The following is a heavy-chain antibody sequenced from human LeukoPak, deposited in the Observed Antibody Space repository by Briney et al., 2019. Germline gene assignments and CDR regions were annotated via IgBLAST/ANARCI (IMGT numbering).Heavy chain of an antibody. Sequence: GGSLRLSCAASGFTFSSYAMSWVRQAPGKGLEWVSAISGSGGSTYYADSVEGRFTISRDNSKNTLYLQMNSLRAEDTAVYYCATSRYGDYGVYFDYWGQGTLVTVSS. V-gene: IGHV3-23*01. CDR1: GFTFSSYA. CDR3: ATSRYGDYGVYFDY. J-gene: IGHJ4*02. D-gene: IGHD4-17*01. CDR2: ISGSGGST.